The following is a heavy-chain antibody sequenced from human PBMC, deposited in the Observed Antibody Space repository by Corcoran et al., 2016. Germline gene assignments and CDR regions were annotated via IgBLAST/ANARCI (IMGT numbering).Heavy chain of an antibody. V-gene: IGHV3-53*01. CDR2: IYSGGST. D-gene: IGHD6-13*01. CDR3: ARGIAAAGDDYYYGMDV. CDR1: GFTVSSNY. Sequence: VQLVGSGGGLLPPGGSLRLYCAASGFTVSSNYMSWVRQAPGKGLEWVSVIYSGGSTYYADSVKGRFTLSRDNSKNTLYLQMNSLRAEDTAVYYWARGIAAAGDDYYYGMDVWGQGTTVTVS. J-gene: IGHJ6*02.